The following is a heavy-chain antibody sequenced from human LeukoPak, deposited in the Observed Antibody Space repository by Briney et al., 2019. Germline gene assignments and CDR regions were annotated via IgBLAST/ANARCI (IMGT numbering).Heavy chain of an antibody. CDR3: ARVGSSSWVGYNWFDP. J-gene: IGHJ5*02. Sequence: PSETLSLTCTVSGGSISSYYWSWIRQPAGKGLEWIGRIYTSGSTNYNPSLKSRVTMSVDTSKNQFSLKLSSVTAADTAVSYCARVGSSSWVGYNWFDPWGQGTLVTVSS. CDR2: IYTSGST. CDR1: GGSISSYY. V-gene: IGHV4-4*07. D-gene: IGHD6-13*01.